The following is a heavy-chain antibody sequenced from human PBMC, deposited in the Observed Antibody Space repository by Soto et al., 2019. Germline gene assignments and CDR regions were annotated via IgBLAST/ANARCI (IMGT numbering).Heavy chain of an antibody. CDR2: IYYSGST. CDR3: ARHAWEPTNWYFDL. CDR1: GGSISSSSYY. D-gene: IGHD1-26*01. J-gene: IGHJ2*01. Sequence: SETLSLTCTVSGGSISSSSYYWGWIRQPPGKGLEWIGSIYYSGSTYYNPSLKSRVTISVDTSKNQFSQKLSSVTAADTAVYYCARHAWEPTNWYFDLWGRGTLVTVSS. V-gene: IGHV4-39*01.